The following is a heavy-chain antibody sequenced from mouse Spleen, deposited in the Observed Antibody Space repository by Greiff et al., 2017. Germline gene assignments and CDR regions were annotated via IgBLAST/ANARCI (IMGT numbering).Heavy chain of an antibody. CDR1: GFTFSSYA. CDR3: ARHDYDVWYFDV. J-gene: IGHJ1*01. Sequence: EVKVVESGGGLVKPGGSLKLSCAASGFTFSSYAMSWVRQTPEKRLEWVATISSGGSYTYYPDSVKGRFTISRDNAKNTLYLQMSSLRSEDTAMYYCARHDYDVWYFDVWGAGTTVTVSS. CDR2: ISSGGSYT. D-gene: IGHD2-4*01. V-gene: IGHV5-9-3*01.